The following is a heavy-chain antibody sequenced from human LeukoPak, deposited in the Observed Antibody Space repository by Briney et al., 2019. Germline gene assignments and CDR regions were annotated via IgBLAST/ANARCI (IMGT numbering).Heavy chain of an antibody. Sequence: SETLSLTCTVSGGSMSRFYWSWIRQPAGKGLEWIGRIYNSENTDYNPSLKSRVTMSLDTSKNQFSLKLSSVTAADTAVYYCARGLERREDYFDYWGQGTLVTVSS. J-gene: IGHJ4*02. CDR3: ARGLERREDYFDY. V-gene: IGHV4-4*07. D-gene: IGHD1-26*01. CDR1: GGSMSRFY. CDR2: IYNSENT.